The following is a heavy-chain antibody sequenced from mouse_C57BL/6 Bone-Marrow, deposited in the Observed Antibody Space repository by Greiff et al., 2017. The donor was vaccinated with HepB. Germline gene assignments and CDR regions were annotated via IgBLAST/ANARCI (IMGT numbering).Heavy chain of an antibody. CDR2: IWSDGST. J-gene: IGHJ4*01. CDR1: GFSLTSYG. D-gene: IGHD2-4*01. V-gene: IGHV2-6-1*01. CDR3: ARQPMITTSYYYAMDY. Sequence: VKLMESGPGLVAPSQSLSITCTVSGFSLTSYGVHWVRQPPGKGLEWLVVIWSDGSTTYNSALKSRLSISKDNSKSQVFLKMNSLQTDDTAMYYCARQPMITTSYYYAMDYWGQGTSVTVSS.